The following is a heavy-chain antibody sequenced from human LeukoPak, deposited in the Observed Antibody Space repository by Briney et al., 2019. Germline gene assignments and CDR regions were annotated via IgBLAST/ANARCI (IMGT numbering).Heavy chain of an antibody. CDR2: INHSGST. J-gene: IGHJ5*02. CDR3: ARRVNVVVPAAIGWFDP. CDR1: GGSFRGYY. V-gene: IGHV4-34*01. Sequence: SETLSLTCAVYGGSFRGYYWSWIRQPPGKGLEWIGEINHSGSTNYNPSLKSRVTISVDTSKNQFSLKLSSVTAADTAVYYCARRVNVVVPAAIGWFDPWGQGTLVTVSS. D-gene: IGHD2-2*01.